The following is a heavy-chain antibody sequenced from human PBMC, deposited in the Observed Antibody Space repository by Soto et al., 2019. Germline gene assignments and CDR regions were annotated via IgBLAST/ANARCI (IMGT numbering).Heavy chain of an antibody. CDR3: ARDGHYYDSIGPYYYYGMDV. CDR1: GFTFSSYG. Sequence: PGGSLRLSCAASGFTFSSYGMHWVRQAPGKGLEWVAVIWYDGSNKYYADSVKGRFTISRDNSKNTLYLQMNSLRAGDTAVYYCARDGHYYDSIGPYYYYGMDVWGQGTTVTVSS. V-gene: IGHV3-33*01. J-gene: IGHJ6*02. D-gene: IGHD3-22*01. CDR2: IWYDGSNK.